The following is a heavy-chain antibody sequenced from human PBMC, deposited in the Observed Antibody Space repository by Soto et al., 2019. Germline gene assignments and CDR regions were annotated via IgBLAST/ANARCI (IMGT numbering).Heavy chain of an antibody. V-gene: IGHV4-4*07. Sequence: QVQLQESGPGLVRPSETLSLTCTVSGIYYRSWIRQPAAKGLEWIGRIYTSGSTNYNPSLKSRVTMSIDTSKNQLSLTLSSVTAADTAVYYCARGRDCSGGSCAGAFDIWGQGTMVTVSS. J-gene: IGHJ3*02. CDR3: ARGRDCSGGSCAGAFDI. D-gene: IGHD2-15*01. CDR1: GIYY. CDR2: IYTSGST.